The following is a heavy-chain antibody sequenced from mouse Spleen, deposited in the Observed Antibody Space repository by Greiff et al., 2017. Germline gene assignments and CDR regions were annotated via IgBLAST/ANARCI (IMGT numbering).Heavy chain of an antibody. CDR1: GYTFTSYY. V-gene: IGHV1S56*01. Sequence: QVQLQQSGPELVKPGASVKMSCKASGYTFTSYYIHWVKQRPGQGLEWIGWIYPGDGSTKYNEKFKGKTTLTADKSSSTAYMLLSSLTSEDSAIYFCARETGTWGQGTTLTVSS. CDR3: ARETGT. CDR2: IYPGDGST. D-gene: IGHD4-1*01. J-gene: IGHJ2*01.